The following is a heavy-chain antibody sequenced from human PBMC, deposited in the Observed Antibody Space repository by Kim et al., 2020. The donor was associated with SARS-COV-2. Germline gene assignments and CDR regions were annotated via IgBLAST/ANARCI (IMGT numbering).Heavy chain of an antibody. V-gene: IGHV3-74*01. CDR3: ARGEGSTGWYVGDY. CDR2: INSDGSST. J-gene: IGHJ4*02. D-gene: IGHD6-19*01. Sequence: GGSLRLSCAASGFTFSSYWMHWVRQAPGKGLVWVSRINSDGSSTSYVDSVKGRFTISRDNAKNTLYLQMNSLRAEDTAVYYCARGEGSTGWYVGDYWRQGTLVTVSS. CDR1: GFTFSSYW.